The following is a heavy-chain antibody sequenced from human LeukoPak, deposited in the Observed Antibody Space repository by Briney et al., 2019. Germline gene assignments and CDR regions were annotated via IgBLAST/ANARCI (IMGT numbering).Heavy chain of an antibody. CDR1: GFTFSSYG. CDR3: AKVLAYGAYYYYYMDV. Sequence: GGSLGLSCAASGFTFSSYGMHWVRQAPGKGLEWVAFIRSDGSNKFYADSVKGRFTISRDNSKNTLYLQMNSLRAEDTAVYYCAKVLAYGAYYYYYMDVWGKGTTVTVSS. CDR2: IRSDGSNK. D-gene: IGHD4/OR15-4a*01. J-gene: IGHJ6*03. V-gene: IGHV3-30*02.